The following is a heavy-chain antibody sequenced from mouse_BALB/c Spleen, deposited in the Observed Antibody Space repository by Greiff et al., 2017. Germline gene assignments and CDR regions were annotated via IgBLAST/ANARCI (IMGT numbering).Heavy chain of an antibody. CDR1: GFTFSSYG. D-gene: IGHD1-2*01. CDR3: ARDYYGYLYAMDY. Sequence: EVQLVESGGGLVQPGGSLKLSCAASGFTFSSYGMSWVRQTPDKRLELVATINSNGGSTYYPDSVKGRFTISRDNAKNTLYLQMSSLKSEDTAMYYCARDYYGYLYAMDYWGQGTSVTVSS. V-gene: IGHV5-6-3*01. CDR2: INSNGGST. J-gene: IGHJ4*01.